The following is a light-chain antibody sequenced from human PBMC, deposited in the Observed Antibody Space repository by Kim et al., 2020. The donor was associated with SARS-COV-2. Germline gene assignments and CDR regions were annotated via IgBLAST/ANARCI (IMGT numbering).Light chain of an antibody. Sequence: LTPRESGPPSCMASQSVNNNYLAWYQPKPGQAPRLLIYDASSRATGIPDRFSGSGSGTDFTLTISRLEPEDFAVYYCHQYGNTPRTFGQGTKLEI. J-gene: IGKJ2*01. CDR2: DAS. V-gene: IGKV3-20*01. CDR3: HQYGNTPRT. CDR1: QSVNNNY.